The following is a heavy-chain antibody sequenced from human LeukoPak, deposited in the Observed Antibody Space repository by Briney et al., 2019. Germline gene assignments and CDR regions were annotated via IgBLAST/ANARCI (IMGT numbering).Heavy chain of an antibody. D-gene: IGHD6-19*01. CDR1: GGSFSGYY. CDR3: ARPHRAGRSGWYYY. Sequence: SETLSLTCAVYGGSFSGYYWSWIRQPPGKGLEWIGEINHSGGTNYNPSLKSRVTISVDTSKNQFSLKLSSVTAADTAVYYCARPHRAGRSGWYYYWGQGTLVTVSS. J-gene: IGHJ4*02. V-gene: IGHV4-34*01. CDR2: INHSGGT.